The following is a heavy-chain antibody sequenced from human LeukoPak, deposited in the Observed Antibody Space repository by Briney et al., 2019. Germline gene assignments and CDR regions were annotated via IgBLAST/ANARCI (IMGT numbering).Heavy chain of an antibody. J-gene: IGHJ4*02. D-gene: IGHD6-13*01. CDR3: ARDLGQQLVLLYFDY. Sequence: GGSLRLSCAASGFKFSSHSMKWVRQAPGKGLEWVSFISSSSSYIYYADSVKGRFTISRDNAKNSLYLQMNSLRAEDTAVYYCARDLGQQLVLLYFDYWGQGTLVTVSS. CDR1: GFKFSSHS. CDR2: ISSSSSYI. V-gene: IGHV3-21*01.